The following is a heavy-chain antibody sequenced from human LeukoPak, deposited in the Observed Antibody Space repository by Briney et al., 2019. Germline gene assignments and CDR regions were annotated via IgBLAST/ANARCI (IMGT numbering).Heavy chain of an antibody. CDR1: GGSISSYY. J-gene: IGHJ4*02. CDR3: AREIPSIAVAGTFDY. D-gene: IGHD6-19*01. CDR2: IYYSGST. V-gene: IGHV4-59*01. Sequence: SETLSLTCTVSGGSISSYYWSWIRQPPGKGLEWIGYIYYSGSTNYNPSLKSRVTISVDTSKNQFSLKLSSVTAADTAVYYCAREIPSIAVAGTFDYWGQGTLVTVSS.